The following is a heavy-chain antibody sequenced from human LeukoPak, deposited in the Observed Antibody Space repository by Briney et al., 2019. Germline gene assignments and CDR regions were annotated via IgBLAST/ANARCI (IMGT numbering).Heavy chain of an antibody. CDR1: GFSFSRAW. J-gene: IGHJ4*02. V-gene: IGHV3-23*01. Sequence: GGSLRLSCVASGFSFSRAWLSWVRQAPGKGLEWVSAISGSGANTYYVDSVKGRFTISRDNSKNTLYLEMSSLRSDDTAVYYCAKESQTYYDIMTGYPNYYFDYWGQGTLVTVSS. CDR2: ISGSGANT. D-gene: IGHD3-9*01. CDR3: AKESQTYYDIMTGYPNYYFDY.